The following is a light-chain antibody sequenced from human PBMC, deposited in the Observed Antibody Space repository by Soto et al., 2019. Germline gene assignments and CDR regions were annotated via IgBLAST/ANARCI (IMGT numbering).Light chain of an antibody. CDR1: QPISKN. Sequence: DIQMTQSPSSLSASVGDRVTITCRASQPISKNLNWYQQRPGKPPNLLIYASSSVQRRFPPRFSGGGSGTEFTLTITSLQPEDFATYYCQQTDSTPITFGQGTRLEIK. V-gene: IGKV1-39*01. CDR3: QQTDSTPIT. J-gene: IGKJ5*01. CDR2: ASS.